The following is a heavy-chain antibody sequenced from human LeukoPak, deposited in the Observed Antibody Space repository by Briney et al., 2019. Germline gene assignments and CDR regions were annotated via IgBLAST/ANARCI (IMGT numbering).Heavy chain of an antibody. Sequence: GASVKVSCKASGYTFTGYYMHWVRQAPGQGLEWMGWINPNSGGTNYAQKFQGRVTMTRDTSISTAYMELSRLRSDDTAVYYCARLGAGEDGLLDYWGQGTLVTVSS. J-gene: IGHJ4*02. CDR1: GYTFTGYY. D-gene: IGHD5-24*01. V-gene: IGHV1-2*02. CDR3: ARLGAGEDGLLDY. CDR2: INPNSGGT.